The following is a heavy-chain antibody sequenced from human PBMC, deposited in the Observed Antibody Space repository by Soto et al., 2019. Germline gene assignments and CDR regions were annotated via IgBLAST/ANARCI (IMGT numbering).Heavy chain of an antibody. CDR3: ATQADLFGPHPS. V-gene: IGHV4-4*02. Sequence: SETLSLTCAVSGGSIGGGIWWSWVRQPPGKGLEWLGEIYDSGYTNYNPSLKSRLTISVDTSKNHFSLNLSSVTAADTAVYYCATQADLFGPHPSWGPGILVTVSS. CDR1: GGSIGGGIW. J-gene: IGHJ5*02. CDR2: IYDSGYT. D-gene: IGHD3-10*01.